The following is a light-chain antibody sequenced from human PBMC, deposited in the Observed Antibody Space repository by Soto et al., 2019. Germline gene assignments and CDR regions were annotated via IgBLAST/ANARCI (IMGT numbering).Light chain of an antibody. CDR3: AAWDDSLNGVV. CDR1: SSNIGSNT. CDR2: SNN. J-gene: IGLJ2*01. Sequence: QSVLTQPPSASGTPGQRVTISCSGSSSNIGSNTVNWYQHLPGTAPKLLIYSNNQRPSGVPDRFSGSKSGTSASLAISGLQSEDEADYYCAAWDDSLNGVVFGGGT. V-gene: IGLV1-44*01.